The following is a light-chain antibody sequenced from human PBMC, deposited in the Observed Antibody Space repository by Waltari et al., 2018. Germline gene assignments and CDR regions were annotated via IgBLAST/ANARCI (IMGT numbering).Light chain of an antibody. Sequence: QSALTQPASVSGSPGQSVTIFCAGTSNDVGGYNSVSWYQEYPGQAPRVIIYDVSDRPSGVSHRFSGSKSGNTASLTISGLQAEDEADYYCSSQSSNDVVLFGGGTKLTVL. CDR1: SNDVGGYNS. V-gene: IGLV2-14*01. CDR3: SSQSSNDVVL. CDR2: DVS. J-gene: IGLJ2*01.